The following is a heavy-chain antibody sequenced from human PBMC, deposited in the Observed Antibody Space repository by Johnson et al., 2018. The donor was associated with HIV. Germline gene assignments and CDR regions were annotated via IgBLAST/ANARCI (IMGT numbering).Heavy chain of an antibody. Sequence: QMQLVESGGGLIQPGGSLRLSCAASGFTVSINYMSWVRQAPGKGLEWVSYISSSGSTIYYAESVKGRFTISRDNAKRSLHLQMNGLRVEDTALCYCARGRPWGWELRRDAFDVWGQGTMVTVSS. J-gene: IGHJ3*01. CDR1: GFTVSINY. V-gene: IGHV3-11*01. CDR2: ISSSGSTI. CDR3: ARGRPWGWELRRDAFDV. D-gene: IGHD4-23*01.